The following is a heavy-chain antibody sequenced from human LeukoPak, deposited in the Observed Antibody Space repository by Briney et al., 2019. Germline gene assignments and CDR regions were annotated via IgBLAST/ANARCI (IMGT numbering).Heavy chain of an antibody. CDR3: ARHEYSGSYYGLSWFDP. CDR2: IYYSGST. Sequence: SETLSLTCAVSGYSISSGYYWGWIRQPPGKGLEWIASIYYSGSTYYNPSLKSRVTISVDTSKNQLSLKLSSLTAADTAVYYCARHEYSGSYYGLSWFDPWGQGTLVAVSS. D-gene: IGHD1-26*01. CDR1: GYSISSGYY. V-gene: IGHV4-38-2*01. J-gene: IGHJ5*02.